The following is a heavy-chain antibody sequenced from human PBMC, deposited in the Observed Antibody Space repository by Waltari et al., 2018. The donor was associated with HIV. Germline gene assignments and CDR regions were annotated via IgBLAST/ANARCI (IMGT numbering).Heavy chain of an antibody. CDR3: ARQSLGSFDY. J-gene: IGHJ4*02. CDR1: GFTFSSYA. CDR2: ITVSGGST. D-gene: IGHD7-27*01. V-gene: IGHV3-23*01. Sequence: EVQLLESGGGLVQPGGSLRRSCATSGFTFSSYAMSWVRQAPRKGLEWVSAITVSGGSTYYADSVKGRFTISRDNSKNTLYLQMDSLRAEDTAVYYCARQSLGSFDYWGQGTLVTVSS.